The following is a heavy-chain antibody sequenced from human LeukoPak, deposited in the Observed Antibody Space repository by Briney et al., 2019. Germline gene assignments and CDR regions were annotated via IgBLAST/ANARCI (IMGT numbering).Heavy chain of an antibody. CDR1: GGSFSGYY. CDR3: ARKLSGYSYGLYDY. V-gene: IGHV4-34*01. CDR2: INHSGST. J-gene: IGHJ4*02. Sequence: SETLSLTCAVYGGSFSGYYWSWIRQPPGKGLEWIGEINHSGSTNYNPSLKSRVTISVDTSKNQFSLKLSSVTAADTAVYYCARKLSGYSYGLYDYWGQGTLVTVSS. D-gene: IGHD5-18*01.